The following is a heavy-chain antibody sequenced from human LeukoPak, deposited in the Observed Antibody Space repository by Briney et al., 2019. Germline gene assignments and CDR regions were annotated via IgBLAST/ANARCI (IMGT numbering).Heavy chain of an antibody. CDR1: GFTFSSYS. CDR3: ARDPYASGTCLDY. Sequence: GGSLRLSCAASGFTFSSYSMNWVRQAPGKGLEWVSHITGTTGTIHYADSVKGRFTISRDNAKNSLYLQMNSLRDEDTAVYYCARDPYASGTCLDYWGQGTLVTVSS. D-gene: IGHD3-10*01. J-gene: IGHJ4*02. V-gene: IGHV3-48*02. CDR2: ITGTTGTI.